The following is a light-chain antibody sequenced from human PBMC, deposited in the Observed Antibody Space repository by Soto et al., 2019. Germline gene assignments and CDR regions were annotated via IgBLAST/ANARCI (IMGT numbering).Light chain of an antibody. CDR2: VAS. J-gene: IGKJ4*01. Sequence: EIVMTQSPATLSVSPGERATHSCRASQSVSNNLAWYQQKPGQTPKLLIYVASTRATGIPARFSGSGSGTEFTLTISSLQSEDFAVYYCQQYNVWPLTFGGGTKVELK. CDR1: QSVSNN. V-gene: IGKV3-15*01. CDR3: QQYNVWPLT.